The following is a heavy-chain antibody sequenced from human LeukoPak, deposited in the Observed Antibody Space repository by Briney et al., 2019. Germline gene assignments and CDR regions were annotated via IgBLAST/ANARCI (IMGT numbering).Heavy chain of an antibody. CDR1: GFTFSNYW. D-gene: IGHD2-2*02. CDR3: AKDLPFGYCSSTSCYME. V-gene: IGHV3-7*03. J-gene: IGHJ4*02. Sequence: GGSLRLSCAASGFTFSNYWMSWVRQAPGKGLEWVANIKQDGSEKYYVNSVKGRFTISRDNSKNTLYLQMNSLRAEDTAVYYCAKDLPFGYCSSTSCYMEWGQGTLVTVSS. CDR2: IKQDGSEK.